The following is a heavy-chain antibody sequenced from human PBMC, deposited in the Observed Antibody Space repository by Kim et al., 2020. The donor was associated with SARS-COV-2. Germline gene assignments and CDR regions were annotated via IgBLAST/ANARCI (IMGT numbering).Heavy chain of an antibody. CDR3: ARGYIAVVPSPILGLGPIYYNFYMDV. V-gene: IGHV4-34*01. J-gene: IGHJ6*03. Sequence: SETLSLTCAVYGGSLRGYSWNWIRQRPGKGLEWIGQSYHGGGTNYSPSLKSRLSLSVDTSNNLFSLRLRSVTAADTAVYFCARGYIAVVPSPILGLGPIYYNFYMDVWGKGTAVTVSS. CDR2: SYHGGGT. CDR1: GGSLRGYS. D-gene: IGHD2-2*01.